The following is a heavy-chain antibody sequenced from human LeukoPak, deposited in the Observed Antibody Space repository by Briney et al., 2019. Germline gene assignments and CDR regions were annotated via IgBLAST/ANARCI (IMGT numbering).Heavy chain of an antibody. CDR2: IYSGGST. D-gene: IGHD3-10*01. CDR1: EFSVGSNY. V-gene: IGHV3-66*01. CDR3: ARAKPKNMVRGLIMRRESRYYFDY. J-gene: IGHJ4*02. Sequence: GGSLRLSCAASEFSVGSNYMTWVRQAPGKGLEWVSLIYSGGSTYYADSVKGRFTISRDNSKNTLYLQMNSLRAEDTAVYYCARAKPKNMVRGLIMRRESRYYFDYWGQGTLVTVSS.